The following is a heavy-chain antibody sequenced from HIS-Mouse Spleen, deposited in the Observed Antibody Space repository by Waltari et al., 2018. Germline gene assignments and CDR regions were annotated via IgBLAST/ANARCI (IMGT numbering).Heavy chain of an antibody. CDR2: IDWDDDK. D-gene: IGHD6-19*01. Sequence: QVTLRESGPALVKPTQPLTLTCTFSGFSLSTSGMCVSWIRQPPGKALEWLARIDWDDDKYYSTSLKTRLTISRDTSKNQVVLTMTNMDPLDTATYYCAWIAEGYTSGWYAFDYWGQGTLVTVSS. J-gene: IGHJ4*02. V-gene: IGHV2-70*15. CDR1: GFSLSTSGMC. CDR3: AWIAEGYTSGWYAFDY.